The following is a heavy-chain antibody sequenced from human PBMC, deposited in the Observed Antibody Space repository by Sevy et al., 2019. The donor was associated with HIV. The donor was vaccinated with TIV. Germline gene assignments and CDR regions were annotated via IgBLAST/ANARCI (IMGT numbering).Heavy chain of an antibody. CDR3: ARHLAKGGQWLVPRPPSFDY. CDR2: IYHSGST. V-gene: IGHV4-38-2*01. J-gene: IGHJ4*02. Sequence: SETLSLTCAVSGYSISSGYYWGWIRQPPGKGLEWIGSIYHSGSTYYNPSLKSRVTISVDTSKNQFSLKLSSVTAADTAVYHCARHLAKGGQWLVPRPPSFDYWGQGTLVTVSS. D-gene: IGHD6-19*01. CDR1: GYSISSGYY.